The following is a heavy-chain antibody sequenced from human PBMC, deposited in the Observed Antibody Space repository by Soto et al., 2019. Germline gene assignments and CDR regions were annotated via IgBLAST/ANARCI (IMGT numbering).Heavy chain of an antibody. D-gene: IGHD2-15*01. CDR2: IIPIFGTA. V-gene: IGHV1-69*01. CDR3: ARDQCSGGSCYAYFDY. Sequence: QVQLVQSGAEVQKPGSSVKVSCKASGGTFSSYAISWVRQAPGQGLEWMGGIIPIFGTANYAQKFQGRVTITADESTSTAYMELSSLRSEDTAVYYCARDQCSGGSCYAYFDYWGQGTLVTVSS. CDR1: GGTFSSYA. J-gene: IGHJ4*02.